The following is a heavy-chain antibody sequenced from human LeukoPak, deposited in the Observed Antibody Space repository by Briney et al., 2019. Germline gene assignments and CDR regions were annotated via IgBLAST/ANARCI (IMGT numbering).Heavy chain of an antibody. V-gene: IGHV3-23*01. D-gene: IGHD2-2*01. CDR2: ISGSGGST. CDR3: AKGFIGVVVPAAICDAFDI. Sequence: PGGSLRLSCAAPGFTFSSYAMSWVRQAPGKGLEWVSAISGSGGSTYYADSVKGRFTISRDNSKNTLYLQMNSLRAEDTAVYYCAKGFIGVVVPAAICDAFDIWGQGTMVTVSS. J-gene: IGHJ3*02. CDR1: GFTFSSYA.